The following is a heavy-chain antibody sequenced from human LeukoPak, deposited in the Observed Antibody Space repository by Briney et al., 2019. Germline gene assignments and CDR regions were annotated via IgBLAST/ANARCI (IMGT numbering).Heavy chain of an antibody. D-gene: IGHD6-13*01. CDR1: GFTFSSYW. V-gene: IGHV3-7*01. J-gene: IGHJ4*02. Sequence: GGSLRLSCAASGFTFSSYWMSWVRQAPGKGLEWVSNMKNDGSEKYYVDSVKGRFTISRDNAKNSLYLQMNSLRAEDTAVYYCARDIEAAGLFLDYWGQGTLVTVSS. CDR2: MKNDGSEK. CDR3: ARDIEAAGLFLDY.